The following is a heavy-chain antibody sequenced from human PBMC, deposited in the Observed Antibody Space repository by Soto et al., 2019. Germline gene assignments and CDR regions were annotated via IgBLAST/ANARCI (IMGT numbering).Heavy chain of an antibody. V-gene: IGHV4-4*02. CDR2: VFHTGTT. D-gene: IGHD2-15*01. J-gene: IGHJ5*02. Sequence: QVQLQESGPGLVKPSGTLSLTCAVSGDSVSSPYYWCWVRQPPGKGLEWIGEVFHTGTTSYNPSPKSPVHHTMEQSNHQFSPGLSFGTGAEKGGYLWARSGGLYAVHPRGPGTLVIVSS. CDR1: GDSVSSPYY. CDR3: ARSGGLYAVHP.